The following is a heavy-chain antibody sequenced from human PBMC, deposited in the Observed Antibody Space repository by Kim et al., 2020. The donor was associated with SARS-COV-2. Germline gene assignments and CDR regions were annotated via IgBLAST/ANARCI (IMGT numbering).Heavy chain of an antibody. J-gene: IGHJ6*02. Sequence: SETLSLTCTVSGGSISSYYWSWIRQPPGKGLEWIGYIYYSGSTNYNPSLKSRVTISVDTSKNQFSLKLSSVTAADTAVYYCARLHGIAAAGYYYYGMDVWGQGTTVTVSS. CDR3: ARLHGIAAAGYYYYGMDV. CDR1: GGSISSYY. V-gene: IGHV4-59*08. D-gene: IGHD6-13*01. CDR2: IYYSGST.